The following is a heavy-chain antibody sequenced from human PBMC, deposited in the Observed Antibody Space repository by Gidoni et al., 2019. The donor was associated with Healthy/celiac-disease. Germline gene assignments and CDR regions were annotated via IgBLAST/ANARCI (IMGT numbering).Heavy chain of an antibody. V-gene: IGHV4-39*07. D-gene: IGHD4-17*01. CDR1: GGSISSSSYY. J-gene: IGHJ4*02. CDR2: IYYSGST. Sequence: QLQLQESGPGLVKPSATLSLTCTVSGGSISSSSYYWGWIRQPPGKGLEWIGSIYYSGSTYYNPSLKSRVTISVDTSKNQFSLKLSSVTAADTAVYYCARDRSYGDSLFDYWGQGTLVTVSS. CDR3: ARDRSYGDSLFDY.